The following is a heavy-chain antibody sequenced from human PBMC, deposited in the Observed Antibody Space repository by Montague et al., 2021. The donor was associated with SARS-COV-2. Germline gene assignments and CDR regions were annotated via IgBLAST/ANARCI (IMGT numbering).Heavy chain of an antibody. J-gene: IGHJ3*02. V-gene: IGHV4-61*01. CDR2: IYYSGST. Sequence: SETLSLTCTVSGGSISSSSYYWSWIRQPPGKGLEWIGYIYYSGSTNYNPSLKSRVTISVDTSKNQFSLKLSSVTAADTAVYYCARGSGWMGNGFDIWGQGTMVTVSS. D-gene: IGHD6-19*01. CDR1: GGSISSSSYY. CDR3: ARGSGWMGNGFDI.